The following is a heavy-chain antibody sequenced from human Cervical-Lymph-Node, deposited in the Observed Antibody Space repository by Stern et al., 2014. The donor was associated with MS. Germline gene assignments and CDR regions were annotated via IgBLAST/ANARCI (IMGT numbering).Heavy chain of an antibody. Sequence: EVQLVESGGGLVQPGGSLRLSCAASGFTFTSYWMHWVRQAPGKGLGWVSRLNSCGGTTAYADAVKGRFTITRANARNTVYLQMSGLRAEDTAVYYCARALRRENDAFDIWGQGTMVTVSS. V-gene: IGHV3-74*02. CDR1: GFTFTSYW. CDR2: LNSCGGTT. J-gene: IGHJ3*02. CDR3: ARALRRENDAFDI.